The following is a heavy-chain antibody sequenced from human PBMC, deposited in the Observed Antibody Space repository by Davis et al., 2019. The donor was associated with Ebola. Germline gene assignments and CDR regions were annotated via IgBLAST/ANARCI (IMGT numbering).Heavy chain of an antibody. J-gene: IGHJ6*02. V-gene: IGHV5-51*01. CDR1: GYSFTSYW. Sequence: GESLKISCKGSGYSFTSYWIGWVRQMPGKGLEWMGIIYPGDSNTRYSPSFQGQVTISADRSISTAYLQWSSLKASDTAMYYCARRNQYQLLRFDVWGQGTTVTVSS. CDR3: ARRNQYQLLRFDV. CDR2: IYPGDSNT. D-gene: IGHD2-2*01.